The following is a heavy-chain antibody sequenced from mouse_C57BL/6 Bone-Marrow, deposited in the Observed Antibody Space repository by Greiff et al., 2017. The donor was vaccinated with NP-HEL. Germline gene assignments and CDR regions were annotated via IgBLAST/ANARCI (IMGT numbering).Heavy chain of an antibody. CDR2: INYDGSST. D-gene: IGHD2-4*01. V-gene: IGHV5-16*01. CDR1: GFTFSDYY. CDR3: AREGGLRRRTYAMDY. J-gene: IGHJ4*01. Sequence: EVQLQESEGGLVQPGSSMKLSCTASGFTFSDYYMAWVRQVPEKGLEWVANINYDGSSTYYLDSFKSRFIISRDNAKNIQYMQMSSLKSEDTATYYCAREGGLRRRTYAMDYLGQGTSVTVSS.